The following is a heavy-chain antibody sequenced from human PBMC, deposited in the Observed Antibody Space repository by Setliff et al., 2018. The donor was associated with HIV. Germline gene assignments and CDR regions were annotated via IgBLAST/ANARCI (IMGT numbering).Heavy chain of an antibody. Sequence: SETLSLTCAVYGGSFSGYYWSWIRQSPGKGLEWIGEMNDSGSTNYNPSLKSRVTLSVDASKNQFSLKVKSVTAADTATYYCAKKGRYYYGSGVTTDYFDDWGQGTPVTVSS. CDR3: AKKGRYYYGSGVTTDYFDD. CDR1: GGSFSGYY. J-gene: IGHJ4*02. V-gene: IGHV4-34*01. D-gene: IGHD3-10*01. CDR2: MNDSGST.